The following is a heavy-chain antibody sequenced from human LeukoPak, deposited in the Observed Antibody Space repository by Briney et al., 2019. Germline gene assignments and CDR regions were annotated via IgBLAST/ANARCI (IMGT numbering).Heavy chain of an antibody. J-gene: IGHJ4*02. CDR2: IKQDGSEK. V-gene: IGHV3-7*05. CDR1: GFTFSSHW. D-gene: IGHD6-19*01. Sequence: GGSLRLSCAASGFTFSSHWMCWVRQAPGIGLEWVASIKQDGSEKNYVDSVKGRFTISRDNAKNSLYLQMNNLRADDTAVYYCATGIYSSGYWGQGTLVTVSS. CDR3: ATGIYSSGY.